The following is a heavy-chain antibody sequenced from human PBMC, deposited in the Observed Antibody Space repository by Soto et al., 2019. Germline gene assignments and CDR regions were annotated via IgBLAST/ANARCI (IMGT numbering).Heavy chain of an antibody. CDR2: RHSGGGT. Sequence: EVQLVETGGGLIQPGGSLRLACTASGFSVSDNYMSWVRQAPAKGLEWVSIRHSGGGTYYADSVRGRFTVSRVNSQNTLYLQMNSLRAEDTAVYYCARGASDYGDRVDYWGQGTLVTVSS. J-gene: IGHJ4*02. V-gene: IGHV3-53*02. CDR3: ARGASDYGDRVDY. D-gene: IGHD4-17*01. CDR1: GFSVSDNY.